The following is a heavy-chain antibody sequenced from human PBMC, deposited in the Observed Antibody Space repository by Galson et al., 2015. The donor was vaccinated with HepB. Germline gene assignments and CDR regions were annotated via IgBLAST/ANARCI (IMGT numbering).Heavy chain of an antibody. CDR3: AKDTYSGRFPDYYFDY. CDR1: GFTFSSYA. J-gene: IGHJ4*02. V-gene: IGHV3-30-3*01. D-gene: IGHD1-26*01. Sequence: SLRLSCAASGFTFSSYAMHWVRQAPGKGLEWVAVVSYDGNNKYYADSVKGRFTISRDNSKNTLNLQMNSLRAEDTAVYYCAKDTYSGRFPDYYFDYWGQGTLVTVSS. CDR2: VSYDGNNK.